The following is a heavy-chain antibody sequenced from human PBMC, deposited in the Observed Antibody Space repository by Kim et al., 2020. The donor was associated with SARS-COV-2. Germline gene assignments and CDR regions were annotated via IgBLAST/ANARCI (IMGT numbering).Heavy chain of an antibody. Sequence: GGSLRLSCAASGFTFSSYGMHWVRQAPGKGLEWVAVISYDGSNKYYADSVKGRFTISRDNSKNTLYLQMNSLRAEDTAVYYCAKEEGSGYSSGWTYYYYGIDAWGQGTTVTVSS. CDR1: GFTFSSYG. CDR3: AKEEGSGYSSGWTYYYYGIDA. D-gene: IGHD6-19*01. J-gene: IGHJ6*02. CDR2: ISYDGSNK. V-gene: IGHV3-30*18.